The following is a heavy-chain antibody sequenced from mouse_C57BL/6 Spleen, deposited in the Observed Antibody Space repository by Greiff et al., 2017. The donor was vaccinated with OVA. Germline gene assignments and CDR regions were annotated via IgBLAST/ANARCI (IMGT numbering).Heavy chain of an antibody. CDR2: ISYDGSN. J-gene: IGHJ2*01. CDR3: AKGEGGYYPSPFDY. CDR1: GYSITSGYY. V-gene: IGHV3-6*01. Sequence: EVKLVESGPGLVKPSQSLSLTCSVTGYSITSGYYWNWIRQFPGNKLEWMGYISYDGSNNYNPSLKNRISITRDTSKNQFFLKLNSVTTEDTATYYGAKGEGGYYPSPFDYWGQGTTLTVSS. D-gene: IGHD2-3*01.